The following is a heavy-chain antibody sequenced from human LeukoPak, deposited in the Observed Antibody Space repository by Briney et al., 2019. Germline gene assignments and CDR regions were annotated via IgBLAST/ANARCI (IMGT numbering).Heavy chain of an antibody. CDR3: ARMVGLVSDL. D-gene: IGHD3-10*01. Sequence: SQTLSLTCAISGDSVSSNSAAWNWLRQSPSRGLEWLGRTYYRSKWHSYYAPCVKSRITINPDTSKNQFSLQLKSVTPEDTAVYYCARMVGLVSDLWGQGTLVTVSS. J-gene: IGHJ5*02. V-gene: IGHV6-1*01. CDR2: TYYRSKWHS. CDR1: GDSVSSNSAA.